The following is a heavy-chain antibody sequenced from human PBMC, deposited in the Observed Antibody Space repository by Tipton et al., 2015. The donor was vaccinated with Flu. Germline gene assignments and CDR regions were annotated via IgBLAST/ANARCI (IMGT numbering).Heavy chain of an antibody. CDR2: VSHSGST. CDR1: GDSITSSSFY. Sequence: TLSLTCTVSGDSITSSSFYWGWIRQPPGKGLEWIGSVSHSGSTSYNPSLKSRIVMSVDTSKSQLSLTLMSVTAADTAVYYCARDRYDILTGSFSWFDPWGQVTLVTVSS. CDR3: ARDRYDILTGSFSWFDP. D-gene: IGHD3-9*01. V-gene: IGHV4-39*07. J-gene: IGHJ5*02.